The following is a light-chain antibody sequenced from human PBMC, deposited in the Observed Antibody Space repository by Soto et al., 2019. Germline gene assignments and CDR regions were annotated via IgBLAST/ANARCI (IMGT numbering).Light chain of an antibody. CDR1: QSVSNNY. V-gene: IGKV3-20*01. CDR2: GAS. Sequence: EIVLTQSPGTLSLSPGERATLSCRASQSVSNNYLAWYQQKPGQAPRLLIYGASNRATGIPDRFSGSGSGTDFTLTSSRLEPEDIATYFCQQYDDLPITFGQGTRLEIK. J-gene: IGKJ5*01. CDR3: QQYDDLPIT.